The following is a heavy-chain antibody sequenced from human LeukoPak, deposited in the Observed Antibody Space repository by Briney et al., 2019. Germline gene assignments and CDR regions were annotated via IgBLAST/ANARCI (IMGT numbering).Heavy chain of an antibody. Sequence: PSETLSLTCTVSGGSISSYYWSWIRQPPGKGRGGFGYIYATGSTNYNPSLKSRVTISVDTSKNQFSLNLRSVTAADTAVYYCARHGSVRSPLGPWGQGTLVTVSS. V-gene: IGHV4-4*09. J-gene: IGHJ5*02. D-gene: IGHD3-10*01. CDR1: GGSISSYY. CDR2: IYATGST. CDR3: ARHGSVRSPLGP.